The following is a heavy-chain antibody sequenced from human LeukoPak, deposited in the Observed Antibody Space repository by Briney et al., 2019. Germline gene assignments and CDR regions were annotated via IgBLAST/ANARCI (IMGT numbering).Heavy chain of an antibody. CDR2: MKPNSGNT. CDR3: ATELRWKDH. Sequence: GSVKVSCKASGYTFTNYDINWVRQATGQGLEWMGYMKPNSGNTGYAQKFQGSVTMTRDTSISTAYMELSSLTSEDTAVYYCATELRWKDHWGQGTLVTVSS. J-gene: IGHJ4*02. CDR1: GYTFTNYD. V-gene: IGHV1-8*01. D-gene: IGHD4-23*01.